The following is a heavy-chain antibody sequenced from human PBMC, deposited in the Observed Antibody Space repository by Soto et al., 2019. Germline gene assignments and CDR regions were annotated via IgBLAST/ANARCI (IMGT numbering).Heavy chain of an antibody. CDR1: GGSVSSGSYY. Sequence: SETLSLTCTVSGGSVSSGSYYWSWIRQPPGKGLEWIGYIYYSGSTNYNPSLKSRVTISVDTSKNQFSLKLSSVTAAETAVYYCARDPRTGTTDYFDYWGQGTLVTVSS. CDR2: IYYSGST. CDR3: ARDPRTGTTDYFDY. D-gene: IGHD1-7*01. V-gene: IGHV4-61*01. J-gene: IGHJ4*02.